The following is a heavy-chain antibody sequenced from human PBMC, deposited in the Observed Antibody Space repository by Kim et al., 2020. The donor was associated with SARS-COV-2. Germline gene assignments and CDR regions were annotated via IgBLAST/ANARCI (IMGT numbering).Heavy chain of an antibody. J-gene: IGHJ5*02. V-gene: IGHV3-66*01. CDR3: ARVNS. Sequence: YAAGSAYYADAVKGKFTNYRNNCKNTLDFQMNSLRAEDTAVYYCARVNSWGQGTLVTVSS. CDR2: YAAGSA.